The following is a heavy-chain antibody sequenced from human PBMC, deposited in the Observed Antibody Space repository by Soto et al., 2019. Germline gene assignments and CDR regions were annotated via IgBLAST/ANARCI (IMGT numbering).Heavy chain of an antibody. CDR3: ARDQWMVPRGGYD. CDR1: GYKFTSYG. V-gene: IGHV1-18*01. CDR2: ISGYNGDT. D-gene: IGHD6-19*01. Sequence: QIHLVQSGPEVKKPGASVKLSCKASGYKFTSYGITWVRQAPGQGLEWMGWISGYNGDTKFGQKVQGRVTLTTDTSTSTAYMELRSLRSDDTAVYYCARDQWMVPRGGYDWGQGTLVTVSS. J-gene: IGHJ4*02.